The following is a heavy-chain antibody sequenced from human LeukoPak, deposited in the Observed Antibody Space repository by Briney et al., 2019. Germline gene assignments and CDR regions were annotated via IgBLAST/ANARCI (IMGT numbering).Heavy chain of an antibody. Sequence: SETLSLTCTVSGGSISSYYWSWIRQPPGKGLEWIGYIYYSGSTNYNPSPKSRVTISVDTSKNQSSQMLSSVTAADTAVYYCARHVYGGNRNWFDPWGQGTLVTVSS. CDR3: ARHVYGGNRNWFDP. V-gene: IGHV4-59*08. D-gene: IGHD4-23*01. J-gene: IGHJ5*02. CDR2: IYYSGST. CDR1: GGSISSYY.